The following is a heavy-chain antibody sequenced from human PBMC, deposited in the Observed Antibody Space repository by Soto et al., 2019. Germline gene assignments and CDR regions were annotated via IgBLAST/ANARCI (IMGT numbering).Heavy chain of an antibody. CDR1: GYFFTSYA. Sequence: QVQLVQSGPEVKKTGASVKVSCRASGYFFTSYAIHWVRQAPGPRLEWLGWINAANGHTKYPQNFQGRVIITRDTSANTVYMEVSSLKSGDTAVYYCARGSFAVAGRNQLDYWGQGTRVTVFS. J-gene: IGHJ4*02. V-gene: IGHV1-3*01. D-gene: IGHD6-19*01. CDR3: ARGSFAVAGRNQLDY. CDR2: INAANGHT.